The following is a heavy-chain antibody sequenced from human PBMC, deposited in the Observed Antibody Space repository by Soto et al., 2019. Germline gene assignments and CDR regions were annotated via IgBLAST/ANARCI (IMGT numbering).Heavy chain of an antibody. V-gene: IGHV4-39*01. CDR1: GGSISSSSYY. Sequence: QLQLQESGPGLVKPSETLSLTCTVSGGSISSSSYYWGWIRQPPGKGLEWIGSIYYSGSTYYNPSRKSRVTISVDTSKTQFSLKLISVTAADTAVYYCARHTPAISISDHWGQGTLVTVSS. CDR2: IYYSGST. CDR3: ARHTPAISISDH. J-gene: IGHJ4*02. D-gene: IGHD2-15*01.